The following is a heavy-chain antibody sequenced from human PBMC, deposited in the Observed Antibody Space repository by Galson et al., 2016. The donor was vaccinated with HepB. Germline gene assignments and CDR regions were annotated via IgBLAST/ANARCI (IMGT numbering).Heavy chain of an antibody. Sequence: SLRLSCAASGFTFSHYTMNWVRQAPGKGLEWVSSITGNSGYKFYPDSVKGRFTISRANAKNSLYLQMNSLRAEDTAVYYCARDGATFDYWGQGSLVTVSS. CDR3: ARDGATFDY. CDR1: GFTFSHYT. V-gene: IGHV3-21*01. CDR2: ITGNSGYK. D-gene: IGHD3-16*01. J-gene: IGHJ4*02.